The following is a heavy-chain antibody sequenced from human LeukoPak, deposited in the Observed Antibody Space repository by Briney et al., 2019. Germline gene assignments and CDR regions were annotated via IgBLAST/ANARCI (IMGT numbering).Heavy chain of an antibody. D-gene: IGHD6-19*01. CDR1: GFTFSSYW. CDR2: INGDGRNI. V-gene: IGHV3-74*01. CDR3: ARDNGIAVFDY. J-gene: IGHJ4*02. Sequence: PGGSLRLSCVASGFTFSSYWMHWVRQAPRKGLVWVSRINGDGRNINYADSVRGRFTISRDNAKNTLYLQMNTLRVEDTAVYYCARDNGIAVFDYWGQGTLVTVSS.